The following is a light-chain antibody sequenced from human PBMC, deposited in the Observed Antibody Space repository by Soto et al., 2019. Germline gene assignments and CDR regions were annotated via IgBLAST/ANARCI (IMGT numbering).Light chain of an antibody. CDR1: SGSVSTSYY. CDR3: VLYMSSDIWV. J-gene: IGLJ3*02. Sequence: QTVVTQEPSFSVSPGRTVTLTCGLSSGSVSTSYYPSWYQQTPGQAPRTLIYSTNIRSSGVPDRFSGSILGNKAALTITGAQADDESDYYCVLYMSSDIWVFGGGTKLTVL. V-gene: IGLV8-61*01. CDR2: STN.